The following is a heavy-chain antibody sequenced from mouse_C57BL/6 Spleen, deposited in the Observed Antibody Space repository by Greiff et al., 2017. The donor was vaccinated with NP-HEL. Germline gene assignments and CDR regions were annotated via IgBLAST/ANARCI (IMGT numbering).Heavy chain of an antibody. Sequence: VQLQESGAELVRPGASVTLSCKASGYTFTDYEMHWVKQTPVHGLEWIGAIDPETGGTAYNQKFKGKAILTADKSSSTAYMELRSLTSEDSAVYYCTLNWDGRDYWGQGTTLTVSS. CDR3: TLNWDGRDY. CDR1: GYTFTDYE. D-gene: IGHD4-1*01. CDR2: IDPETGGT. J-gene: IGHJ2*01. V-gene: IGHV1-15*01.